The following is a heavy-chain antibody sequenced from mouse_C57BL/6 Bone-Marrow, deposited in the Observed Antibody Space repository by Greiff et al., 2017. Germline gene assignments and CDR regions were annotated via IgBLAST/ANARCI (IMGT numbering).Heavy chain of an antibody. CDR1: GFTFSSSA. CDR3: ARDYYGSSYALAY. D-gene: IGHD1-1*01. J-gene: IGHJ3*01. V-gene: IGHV5-4*01. CDR2: ISDGGSYT. Sequence: EVMLVESGGGLVKPGGSLKLSCAASGFTFSSSAMSWVRQTPEKRLEWVATISDGGSYTYYPDNVKGRFTISRDNAKNNLYLQMSHLKSEDTAMYYCARDYYGSSYALAYWGQGTLVTVSA.